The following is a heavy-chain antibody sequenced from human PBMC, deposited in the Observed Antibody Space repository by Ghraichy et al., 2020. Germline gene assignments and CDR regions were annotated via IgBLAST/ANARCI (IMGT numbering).Heavy chain of an antibody. V-gene: IGHV4-61*01. CDR3: AVDTGGSFWSGYYKGLDY. CDR2: IYYSGST. J-gene: IGHJ4*02. CDR1: GGSVSSGSYY. Sequence: SETLSLTCTVSGGSVSSGSYYWSWIRQPPGKGLEWIGYIYYSGSTNYNPSLKSRVTISVDTSKNQFSLKLSSVTAADTAVYYCAVDTGGSFWSGYYKGLDYWGQGTLVTVSS. D-gene: IGHD3-3*01.